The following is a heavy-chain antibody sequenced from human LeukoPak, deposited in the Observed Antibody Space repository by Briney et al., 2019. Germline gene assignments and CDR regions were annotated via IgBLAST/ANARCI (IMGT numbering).Heavy chain of an antibody. Sequence: GGSLRLSCVASGFTFNAFGMHWVRQAPGKGLEWVAVISYDGSNKYYADSVKGRFTISRDNSKNTLYLQMNSLRAEDTAVYYCARGDVAAGTDYFDYWGQGTLVTVSS. J-gene: IGHJ4*02. D-gene: IGHD6-13*01. CDR2: ISYDGSNK. V-gene: IGHV3-30*19. CDR3: ARGDVAAGTDYFDY. CDR1: GFTFNAFG.